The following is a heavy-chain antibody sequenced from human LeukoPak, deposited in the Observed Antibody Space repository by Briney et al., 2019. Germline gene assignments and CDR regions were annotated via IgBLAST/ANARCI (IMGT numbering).Heavy chain of an antibody. V-gene: IGHV1-8*01. D-gene: IGHD3-16*01. Sequence: EASVKVSCKASGYTFTTYDINWVRQVPGQGLERMGWMNPNNGDTGYAQKFQGRVTITRDTSKTTVYMELRSLTSEDTAIFYCARGQWGSYGSWYFDYWGQGSLVTVSS. CDR2: MNPNNGDT. CDR3: ARGQWGSYGSWYFDY. CDR1: GYTFTTYD. J-gene: IGHJ4*02.